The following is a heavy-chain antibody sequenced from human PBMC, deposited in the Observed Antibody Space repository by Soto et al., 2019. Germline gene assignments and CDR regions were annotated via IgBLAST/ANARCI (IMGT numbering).Heavy chain of an antibody. V-gene: IGHV1-46*01. CDR2: INPTGGTV. CDR3: ATEGDPRLYAATVFDY. Sequence: QVRLVQSGAEVKKPGASVKISCETSGYTFTKFHLHWVRQAPGQGLEWMGRINPTGGTVNYAQHCQGRVTVTTDTSTSTVHMELSSLRFEETAVYYCATEGDPRLYAATVFDYWGQGTRLSVSS. J-gene: IGHJ4*02. D-gene: IGHD3-16*01. CDR1: GYTFTKFH.